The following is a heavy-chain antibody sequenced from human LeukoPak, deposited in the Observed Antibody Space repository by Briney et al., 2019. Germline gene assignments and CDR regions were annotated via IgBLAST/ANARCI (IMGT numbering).Heavy chain of an antibody. CDR3: ARGIAVAGIVGYFDY. CDR1: GGSISSSSYY. J-gene: IGHJ4*02. V-gene: IGHV4-39*01. D-gene: IGHD6-19*01. CDR2: IYYSGST. Sequence: SETLSLTCTASGGSISSSSYYWGWIRQPPGKGLEWIGSIYYSGSTYYNPSLKSRVTISVDTSKNQFSLKLSSVTAADTAVYYCARGIAVAGIVGYFDYWGQGTLVTVSS.